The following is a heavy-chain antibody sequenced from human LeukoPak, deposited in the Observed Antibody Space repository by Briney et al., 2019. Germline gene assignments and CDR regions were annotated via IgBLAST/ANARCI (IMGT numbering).Heavy chain of an antibody. J-gene: IGHJ6*03. CDR3: AKDHRIAAAGTGPFYYYYYMDV. Sequence: PGGSLRLSCAASGFTFSSYGMHWVRQAPGKGLEWVAVISYDGSNKYYADSVKGRFTISRDNSKNTLYLQMNSLRAEDTAVYYCAKDHRIAAAGTGPFYYYYYMDVWGKGTTVTVSS. CDR2: ISYDGSNK. CDR1: GFTFSSYG. D-gene: IGHD6-13*01. V-gene: IGHV3-30*18.